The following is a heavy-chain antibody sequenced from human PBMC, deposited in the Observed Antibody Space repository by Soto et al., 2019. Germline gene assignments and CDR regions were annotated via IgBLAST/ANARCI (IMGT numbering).Heavy chain of an antibody. CDR3: AKEEDIVVVVERDY. V-gene: IGHV3-23*01. CDR1: GFTFSSYA. Sequence: LRLSCAASGFTFSSYAMSWVRPAPGKGLEWVSATSGSGGSTHYADSVKGRFTISRDNSKNTLYLQMNSLRAGDTAVYYCAKEEDIVVVVERDYWGQGTLVTVSS. D-gene: IGHD2-15*01. J-gene: IGHJ4*02. CDR2: TSGSGGST.